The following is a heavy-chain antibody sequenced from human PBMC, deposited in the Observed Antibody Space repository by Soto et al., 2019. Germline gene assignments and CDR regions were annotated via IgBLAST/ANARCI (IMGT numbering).Heavy chain of an antibody. CDR3: AKDNSISVGGAYYCYGMDV. CDR2: ISYDGSNK. D-gene: IGHD6-19*01. CDR1: GFTFSSYS. J-gene: IGHJ6*02. Sequence: GGSLRHSCAASGFTFSSYSMHWVRQAPGKGLEWVAVISYDGSNKYYADSVKGRFTISRDNSKNTLYLQMNSLRAEGTAVYYCAKDNSISVGGAYYCYGMDVWGRGSTVTVSS. V-gene: IGHV3-30*18.